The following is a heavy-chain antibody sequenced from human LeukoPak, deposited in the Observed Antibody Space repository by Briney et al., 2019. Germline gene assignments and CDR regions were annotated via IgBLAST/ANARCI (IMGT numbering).Heavy chain of an antibody. CDR2: ISGSGGST. D-gene: IGHD2-8*01. J-gene: IGHJ5*02. CDR3: AKGEYRGYCSTRNCQNWFDP. V-gene: IGHV3-23*01. CDR1: GFTFSNYD. Sequence: GGSLRLSCSASGFTFSNYDMNWVRQAPGKGLEWVSVISGSGGSTDYADSVKGRFTISRDNSNNTLYLQMNNLRAEDTAVYYCAKGEYRGYCSTRNCQNWFDPWGQGTLVIVSS.